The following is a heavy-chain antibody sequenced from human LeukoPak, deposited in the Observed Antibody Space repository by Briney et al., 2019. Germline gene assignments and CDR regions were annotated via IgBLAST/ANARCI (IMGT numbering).Heavy chain of an antibody. CDR3: AKGTTTFDY. V-gene: IGHV1-18*04. CDR2: ISAYNGNT. J-gene: IGHJ4*02. CDR1: GDTFTGYY. D-gene: IGHD1-1*01. Sequence: GASVKVSCKASGDTFTGYYMHWVRQAPGQGLEWMGWISAYNGNTNYAQKLQGRVTMTTDTSTSTAYMELRSLRSDDTAVYYCAKGTTTFDYWGQGTLVTVSS.